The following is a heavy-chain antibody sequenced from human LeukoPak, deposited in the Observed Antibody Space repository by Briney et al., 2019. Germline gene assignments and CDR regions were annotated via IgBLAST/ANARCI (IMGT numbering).Heavy chain of an antibody. J-gene: IGHJ4*02. V-gene: IGHV1-18*01. CDR1: GYTFTSYG. Sequence: ASVKVSCKASGYTFTSYGISWVRQAPGQGLEWMGWISAYNGNTNYAQKLQGRVTITTDTSTSTAYMGLRSLRSDDTAVYYCARAVDLEPFDYWGQGTLVTVSS. CDR3: ARAVDLEPFDY. CDR2: ISAYNGNT. D-gene: IGHD1-1*01.